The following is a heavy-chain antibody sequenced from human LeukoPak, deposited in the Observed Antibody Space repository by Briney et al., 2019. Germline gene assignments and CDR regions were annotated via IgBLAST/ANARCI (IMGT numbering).Heavy chain of an antibody. CDR3: AAWGWVDPIFDY. V-gene: IGHV1-58*01. J-gene: IGHJ4*02. CDR1: GFTFTSSA. Sequence: SVKASCKASGFTFTSSAVQWVRQARGQRLEWIGWIVVGSGNTNYAQKFQERVTITRDMSTSTAYMELSSLRSEDTAVYYCAAWGWVDPIFDYWGQGTLVTVSS. CDR2: IVVGSGNT. D-gene: IGHD5-12*01.